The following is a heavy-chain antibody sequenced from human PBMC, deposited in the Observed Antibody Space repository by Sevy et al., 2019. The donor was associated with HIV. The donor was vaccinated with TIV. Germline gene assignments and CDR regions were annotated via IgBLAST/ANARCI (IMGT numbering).Heavy chain of an antibody. Sequence: GGSLRLSCAASGFTFSRYCMSWVRQAPGKGLEWVANIKQDGSEKYYVDSVKGRFTITRDNAKNSPYLQMNMLTAEDPAVYYCECVLCVVGWVADTLPFDYWGQGTLVTVSS. D-gene: IGHD2-15*01. CDR2: IKQDGSEK. CDR1: GFTFSRYC. V-gene: IGHV3-7*01. J-gene: IGHJ4*02. CDR3: ECVLCVVGWVADTLPFDY.